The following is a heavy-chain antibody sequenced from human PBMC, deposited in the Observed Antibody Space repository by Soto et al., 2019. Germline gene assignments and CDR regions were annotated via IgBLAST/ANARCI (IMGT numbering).Heavy chain of an antibody. D-gene: IGHD2-15*01. CDR2: IQSGGTT. CDR1: GFTVSSKY. Sequence: EVQLVESGGGLVQPGGSLRLSCAASGFTVSSKYMTWVRQAPGKGLEWVSLIQSGGTTYYADSGKGRFTISRGTSENTLHLQMDSLRVEDTAVYYLARDEVLCDGGRCYGIPLDVWGKGTKVTVSS. V-gene: IGHV3-66*01. J-gene: IGHJ6*04. CDR3: ARDEVLCDGGRCYGIPLDV.